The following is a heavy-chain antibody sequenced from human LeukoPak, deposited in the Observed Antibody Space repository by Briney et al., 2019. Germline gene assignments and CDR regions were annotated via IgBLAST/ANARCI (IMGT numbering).Heavy chain of an antibody. CDR1: GFSFSDAW. CDR2: IRSKADGGTP. CDR3: PPRSPASNGVMVAGNPVADT. Sequence: PGGSLRLSCAASGFSFSDAWMNWVRQAPGKGLEWVGHIRSKADGGTPDYIAPVKGRFTISRDDSKDTLYLQMNSLNTEDTAMYYGPPRSPASNGVMVAGNPVADTGGKETL. V-gene: IGHV3-15*07. J-gene: IGHJ5*02. D-gene: IGHD6-19*01.